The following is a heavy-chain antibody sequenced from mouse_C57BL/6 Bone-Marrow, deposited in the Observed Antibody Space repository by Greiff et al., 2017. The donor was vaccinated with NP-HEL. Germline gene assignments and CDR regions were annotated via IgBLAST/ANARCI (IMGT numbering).Heavy chain of an antibody. Sequence: VQLKESGAELVRPGASVKLSCTASGFNIKDDYMHWVKQRPEQGLEWIGWIDPENGDTEYASKFQGKATITADTSSNTAYLQLSSLTSEDTAVYYCRGFWFAYWGQGTLVTVSA. CDR2: IDPENGDT. J-gene: IGHJ3*01. CDR3: RGFWFAY. CDR1: GFNIKDDY. V-gene: IGHV14-4*01.